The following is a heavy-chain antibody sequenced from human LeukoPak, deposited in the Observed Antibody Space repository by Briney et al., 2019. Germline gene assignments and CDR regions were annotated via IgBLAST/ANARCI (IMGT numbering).Heavy chain of an antibody. D-gene: IGHD5-18*01. V-gene: IGHV4-59*12. CDR2: IYYSGST. CDR3: ARDGGGYSYGSNWFDP. Sequence: SETLSLTCTVSGGSISSYYWSWIRQPPGKGLEWIGYIYYSGSTNYSPSLKSRVTISVDTSKNQFSLKLSSVTAADTAVYYCARDGGGYSYGSNWFDPWGQGILVTVSS. J-gene: IGHJ5*02. CDR1: GGSISSYY.